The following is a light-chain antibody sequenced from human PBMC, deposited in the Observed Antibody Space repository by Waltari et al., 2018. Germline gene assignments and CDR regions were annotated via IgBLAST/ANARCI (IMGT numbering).Light chain of an antibody. J-gene: IGKJ1*01. V-gene: IGKV3-15*01. CDR1: QSVSSD. CDR2: GAS. Sequence: EVVLTQSPATLSVSLGERATLSCRASQSVSSDLAWYHQTPGQAPRLIIHGASIRATGIPARFSGSGSGTEFTLTISSLQSEDSAVYYCQQYNKWPPGTFGQGTKVEIK. CDR3: QQYNKWPPGT.